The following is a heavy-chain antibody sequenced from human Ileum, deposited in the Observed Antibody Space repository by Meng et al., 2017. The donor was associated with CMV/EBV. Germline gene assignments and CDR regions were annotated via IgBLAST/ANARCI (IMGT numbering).Heavy chain of an antibody. J-gene: IGHJ4*02. CDR2: IYTSGTT. CDR1: GGSISNYY. D-gene: IGHD3-10*01. CDR3: ARNYGSGNWNFFHY. V-gene: IGHV4-4*07. Sequence: QAPQQDSGPGLVTPSDTLLLPCYVSGGSISNYYWSWIRQPAGKGLEWIAHIYTSGTTNYNPSLKSRVTMSVDTSRNQFSLKLTSVTAADTAVYYCARNYGSGNWNFFHYWGQGTLVTVSS.